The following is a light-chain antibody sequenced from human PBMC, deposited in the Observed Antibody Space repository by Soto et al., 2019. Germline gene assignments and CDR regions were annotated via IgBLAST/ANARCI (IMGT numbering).Light chain of an antibody. CDR3: SSYAGSNNFVV. J-gene: IGLJ2*01. V-gene: IGLV2-8*01. CDR2: EVS. Sequence: QSALTQPPSASGSPGQSVTISCTGTSSDVGGYNYVSWYQQYPGKAPKLMIYEVSNRPSGVPDRFSGSKSANTASLTVSGLQAEDEADYYRSSYAGSNNFVVFGGGTKLTVL. CDR1: SSDVGGYNY.